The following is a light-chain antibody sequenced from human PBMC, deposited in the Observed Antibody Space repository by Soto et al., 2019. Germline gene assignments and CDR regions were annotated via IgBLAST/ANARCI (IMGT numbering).Light chain of an antibody. J-gene: IGKJ1*01. Sequence: IQMSQSPSSLSASVGDRGAITCRASQSISTFLNWYQQKPGKAPNLLIFAASTLQRGVPSRFSGGGSGTAFTLTISSLQPEDFGTYYCQQSYSTPRTFGQGTKVDIK. CDR2: AAS. CDR1: QSISTF. V-gene: IGKV1-39*01. CDR3: QQSYSTPRT.